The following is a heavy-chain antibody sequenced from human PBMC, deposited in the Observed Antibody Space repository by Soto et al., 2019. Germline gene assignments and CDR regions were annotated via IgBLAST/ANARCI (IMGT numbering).Heavy chain of an antibody. CDR2: IYHSGST. Sequence: SETLSLTCGVYGGSFSGYYCSWIRQPPGRGLEWIGEIYHSGSTNYNPSLKSRVTISADTSKNQFSLKLSSVTAADTAVYYCARTQYYDSRGYSPISYYFDHRGQGTLVT. J-gene: IGHJ4*02. CDR1: GGSFSGYY. CDR3: ARTQYYDSRGYSPISYYFDH. V-gene: IGHV4-34*01. D-gene: IGHD3-22*01.